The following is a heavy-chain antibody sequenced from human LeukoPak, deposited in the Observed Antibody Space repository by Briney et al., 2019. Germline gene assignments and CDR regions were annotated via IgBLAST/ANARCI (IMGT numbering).Heavy chain of an antibody. J-gene: IGHJ6*03. CDR3: ARDGSSSGDYYYYMDV. V-gene: IGHV3-30*19. D-gene: IGHD6-19*01. CDR1: GFTFSSCG. CDR2: ISYDGSNK. Sequence: GGSLRLSCAASGFTFSSCGMHWVRQTPGKGLEWVAVISYDGSNKYYADSVKGRFTISRDNSKNTLYLQMNSLRAEDTAVYYCARDGSSSGDYYYYMDVWGKGTTVTVSS.